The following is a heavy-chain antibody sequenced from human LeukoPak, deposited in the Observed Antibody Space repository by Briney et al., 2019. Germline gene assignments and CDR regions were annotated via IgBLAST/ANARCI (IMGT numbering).Heavy chain of an antibody. CDR1: GFTFSSYS. CDR3: ATIQLPYYFDY. V-gene: IGHV3-21*04. CDR2: ISSSSSYI. D-gene: IGHD5-18*01. J-gene: IGHJ4*02. Sequence: GSLRLSCAASGFTFSSYSMNWVRQAPGKGLEWVSSISSSSSYIYYADSVKGRFTISRDNAKNSLYLQMNSLRAEDTAVYYCATIQLPYYFDYWGQGTLVTVSS.